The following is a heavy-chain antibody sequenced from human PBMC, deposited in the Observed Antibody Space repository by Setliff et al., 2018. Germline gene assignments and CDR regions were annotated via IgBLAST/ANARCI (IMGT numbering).Heavy chain of an antibody. CDR3: ARLGALASHDAFDI. Sequence: PGESLKISCKGSGYRFTTYWIGWVRQMPGKGLEWMGIVFSGDSDTRYSPSFQGQVTMSADKSINTAYLQWSSLKASDTAMYYCARLGALASHDAFDIWGQGTMVTVSS. CDR1: GYRFTTYW. CDR2: VFSGDSDT. D-gene: IGHD6-19*01. J-gene: IGHJ3*02. V-gene: IGHV5-51*01.